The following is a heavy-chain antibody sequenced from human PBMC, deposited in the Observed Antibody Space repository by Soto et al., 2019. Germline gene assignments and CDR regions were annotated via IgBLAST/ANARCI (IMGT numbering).Heavy chain of an antibody. Sequence: EVQLVESGGGLVQPGGSLRLSCAASGFTFSSYSMNWVRQAPGKGLEWVSSISSSSSYIYYADSVKGRFTISRDNAKNSLYLQMNSLRAEDTAVYYCARGDFGVVISRDDYWGQGTLVTVSS. J-gene: IGHJ4*02. CDR1: GFTFSSYS. D-gene: IGHD3-3*01. V-gene: IGHV3-21*01. CDR2: ISSSSSYI. CDR3: ARGDFGVVISRDDY.